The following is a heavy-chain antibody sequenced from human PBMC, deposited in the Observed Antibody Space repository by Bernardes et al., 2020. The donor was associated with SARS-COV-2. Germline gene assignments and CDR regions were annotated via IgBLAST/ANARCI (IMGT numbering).Heavy chain of an antibody. J-gene: IGHJ4*02. CDR1: GFTFSTYW. CDR2: ISYEERTE. CDR3: ARETEDSTSSYFDY. V-gene: IGHV3-30*03. Sequence: GGSLRLSCAASGFTFSTYWMAWVRQAPGKGLEWVAIISYEERTEYNADSVKGRFTISRDNSKNTIFLQMSSLRVEDTAVYYCARETEDSTSSYFDYWGQGTLVTVSS. D-gene: IGHD6-6*01.